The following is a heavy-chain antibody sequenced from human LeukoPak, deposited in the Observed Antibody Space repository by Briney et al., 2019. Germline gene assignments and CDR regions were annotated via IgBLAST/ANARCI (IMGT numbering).Heavy chain of an antibody. CDR1: GFTFSDYY. J-gene: IGHJ6*03. D-gene: IGHD3-3*01. CDR2: ISSSGSTI. CDR3: ARDFWRAYYMDV. Sequence: PGGSLRLSCAASGFTFSDYYMSWIRQAPGKGLEWVSYISSSGSTIYYADSVKGRFTISRDNAKNSLYLRMNSLRAEDTAVYYCARDFWRAYYMDVWGKGTTVTISS. V-gene: IGHV3-11*01.